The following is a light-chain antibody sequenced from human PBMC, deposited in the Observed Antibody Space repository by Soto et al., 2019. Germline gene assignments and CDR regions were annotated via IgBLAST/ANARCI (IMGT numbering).Light chain of an antibody. Sequence: QSALTQPRSVSGSPGQLVTISCTGTSSDVGGYNYVSWYQQHPGKAPKLMIYDVSKRPSGVPDRFSGSKSGNTASLTISGLQAEDEDDYYCCSYAGSYTWVFGGGTKLTVL. CDR2: DVS. CDR3: CSYAGSYTWV. V-gene: IGLV2-11*01. J-gene: IGLJ3*02. CDR1: SSDVGGYNY.